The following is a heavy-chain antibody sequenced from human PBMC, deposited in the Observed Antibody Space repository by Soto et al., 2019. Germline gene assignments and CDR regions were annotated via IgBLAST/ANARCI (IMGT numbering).Heavy chain of an antibody. CDR1: GYTFTIYY. CDR2: INPSGGST. CDR3: ARGLTRLLWFGELLIYYYGMDV. D-gene: IGHD3-10*01. Sequence: ASVKVSCKASGYTFTIYYMHCVRQSPVQWLDWMGIINPSGGSTSYAQKFQGRVTMTRDTSTSTVYMELSSLRSEDTAVYYCARGLTRLLWFGELLIYYYGMDVWGQGTTVTVSS. V-gene: IGHV1-46*01. J-gene: IGHJ6*02.